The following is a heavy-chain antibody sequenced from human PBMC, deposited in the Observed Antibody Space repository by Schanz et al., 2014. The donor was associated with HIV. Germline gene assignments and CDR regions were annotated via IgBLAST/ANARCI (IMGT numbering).Heavy chain of an antibody. J-gene: IGHJ3*02. V-gene: IGHV4-4*07. Sequence: WTWIRQPAGKGLEWIGRIYTSGVTNYNPSLKSRVTMSVDTPKNQFSLKLSSVTAADTAVYYCARTVPRYDSSGSYPDAFDIWGQGTMVTVSS. D-gene: IGHD3-22*01. CDR3: ARTVPRYDSSGSYPDAFDI. CDR2: IYTSGVT.